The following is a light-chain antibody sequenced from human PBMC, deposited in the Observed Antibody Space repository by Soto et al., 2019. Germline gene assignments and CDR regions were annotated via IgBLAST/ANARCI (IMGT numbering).Light chain of an antibody. J-gene: IGLJ3*02. V-gene: IGLV2-14*01. CDR3: SSYAGSSTWV. Sequence: QSALTQPASVSGSPGQSITISCTGTSSDVGGYNYVSWYQQHPGKAPKLMIYEVTNRPSGVSNRFSGSNSGNTASLTISGLQAEDVAGYYCSSYAGSSTWVFGGGTKVTVL. CDR1: SSDVGGYNY. CDR2: EVT.